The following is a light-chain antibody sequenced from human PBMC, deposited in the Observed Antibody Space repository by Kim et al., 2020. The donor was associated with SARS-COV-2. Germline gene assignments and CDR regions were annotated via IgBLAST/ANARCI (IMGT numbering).Light chain of an antibody. V-gene: IGKV3-20*01. CDR3: QHYGGPPYT. CDR2: GAS. Sequence: EIVLTQSPGTLSLSLGERVALSCRASQTIRGSHLAWYQHKPGQAPRLLIYGASSRATGVPDKFSGTGSGTDFTLAIGRLEPEDVAVYYCQHYGGPPYTFGQGTKLEI. J-gene: IGKJ2*01. CDR1: QTIRGSH.